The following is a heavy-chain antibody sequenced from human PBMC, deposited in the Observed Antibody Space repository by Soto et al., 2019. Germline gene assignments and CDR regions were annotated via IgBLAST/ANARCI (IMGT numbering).Heavy chain of an antibody. V-gene: IGHV4-28*01. CDR1: GYSISSSNW. CDR2: IYYSGTT. Sequence: SETLSLTCAVSGYSISSSNWWGWIRQPPGKGLEWIGYIYYSGTTYYNTSLKSRVTISVDTSRNQFSLIVNSVTAADTAVYYWAGRDIQCPDDYWGQGTLVTVSS. CDR3: AGRDIQCPDDY. J-gene: IGHJ4*02. D-gene: IGHD2-15*01.